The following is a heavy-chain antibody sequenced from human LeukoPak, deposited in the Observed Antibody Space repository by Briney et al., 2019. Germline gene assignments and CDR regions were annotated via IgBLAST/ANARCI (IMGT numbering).Heavy chain of an antibody. D-gene: IGHD6-19*01. CDR1: GFTFSSYE. Sequence: GGSLRLSCAASGFTFSSYEMNWVRQAPGRGLEWLAVVSDNGGLKYYSDSVKGRFTISRDNSKNTLYLQMNSLRAEDTAVYYCAKDPTSYSSGWYYYYMDVWGKGTTVTISS. V-gene: IGHV3-30*18. CDR2: VSDNGGLK. CDR3: AKDPTSYSSGWYYYYMDV. J-gene: IGHJ6*03.